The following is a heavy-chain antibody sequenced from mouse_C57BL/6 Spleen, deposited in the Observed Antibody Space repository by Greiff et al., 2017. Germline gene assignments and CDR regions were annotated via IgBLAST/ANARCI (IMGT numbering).Heavy chain of an antibody. CDR2: ISAGGSYT. J-gene: IGHJ2*01. CDR3: ARDGGGYADY. D-gene: IGHD2-2*01. V-gene: IGHV5-4*01. CDR1: GFTFSSYA. Sequence: EVMLVESGGGLVKPGGSLKLSCAASGFTFSSYAMSWVRQTPEQRLEWVATISAGGSYTYYPDNVKGRFTISRDNAKNNLYLQMSHLKSEDTAMYYCARDGGGYADYWGQGTTLTVSS.